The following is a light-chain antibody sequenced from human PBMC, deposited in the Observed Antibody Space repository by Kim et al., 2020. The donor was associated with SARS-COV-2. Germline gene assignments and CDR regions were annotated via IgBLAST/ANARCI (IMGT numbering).Light chain of an antibody. CDR3: QQYGSSYT. CDR1: QSVRSSY. Sequence: SLSPGESATLSCRASQSVRSSYLAWYQQKPGQAPRLLIFGASIRATGIPDRFSGSGSGTDFTLTISRLAPEDFAVYYCQQYGSSYTFGQGTKLEI. V-gene: IGKV3-20*01. CDR2: GAS. J-gene: IGKJ2*01.